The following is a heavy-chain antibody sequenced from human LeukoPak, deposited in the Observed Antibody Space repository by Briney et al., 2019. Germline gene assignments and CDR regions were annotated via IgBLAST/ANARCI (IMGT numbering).Heavy chain of an antibody. CDR2: INHSGST. CDR3: ARKLKRYCSSGSCGYYFDY. V-gene: IGHV4-34*01. Sequence: PSETLSLTCAVYGGSFSGYYWSWIRQPPGKGLEWIGEINHSGSTNYNPSLKSRVTISVDTSKNQFSLKLSSVTAADTAVYYCARKLKRYCSSGSCGYYFDYWGQGTLVTVSS. D-gene: IGHD2-15*01. J-gene: IGHJ4*02. CDR1: GGSFSGYY.